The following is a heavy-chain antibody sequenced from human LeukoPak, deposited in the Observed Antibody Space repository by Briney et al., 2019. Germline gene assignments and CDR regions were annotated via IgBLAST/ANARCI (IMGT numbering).Heavy chain of an antibody. CDR1: GFTFDDYG. CDR2: INWNGGST. CDR3: ARDLFTLQWLGSHLNKNAFDI. Sequence: PGGSLRLSCAASGFTFDDYGMSWVRQAPGKGLEWVSGINWNGGSTGYADSVKGRFTISRDNAKNSLYLQMNSLRAEDTALYYCARDLFTLQWLGSHLNKNAFDIWGQGTMVTVSS. J-gene: IGHJ3*02. D-gene: IGHD6-19*01. V-gene: IGHV3-20*04.